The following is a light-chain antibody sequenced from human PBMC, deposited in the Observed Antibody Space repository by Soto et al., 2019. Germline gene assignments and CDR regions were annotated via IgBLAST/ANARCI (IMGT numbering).Light chain of an antibody. CDR1: QDIGSA. J-gene: IGKJ4*01. Sequence: EVVLTQSPATLSVSPGDRATLSCRASQDIGSAVAWYHQRSGQAPRLLIFDASIRVPTTPARFSGSVSGTEFTLTISSLESGDFAVYFCQQYGRSPLPFGGGTKVDI. CDR2: DAS. CDR3: QQYGRSPLP. V-gene: IGKV3-15*01.